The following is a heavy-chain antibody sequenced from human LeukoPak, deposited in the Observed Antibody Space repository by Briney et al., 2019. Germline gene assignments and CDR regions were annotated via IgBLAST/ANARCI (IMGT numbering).Heavy chain of an antibody. CDR1: GGSISSYY. J-gene: IGHJ2*01. Sequence: SETLSLTCTVSGGSISSYYWSWIRQPPGKGLDWIGYIYYGGSTNYNPSLKSRVTISVDTSKNQFSLKLSSVTAADTAVYYCARVPTWGRLGFDLWGRGTLVTVSS. CDR3: ARVPTWGRLGFDL. CDR2: IYYGGST. D-gene: IGHD7-27*01. V-gene: IGHV4-59*01.